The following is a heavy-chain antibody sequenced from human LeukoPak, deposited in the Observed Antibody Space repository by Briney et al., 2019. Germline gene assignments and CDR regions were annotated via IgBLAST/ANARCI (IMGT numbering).Heavy chain of an antibody. CDR1: GDSISSSY. CDR2: IYNSGNSNYKS. Sequence: SETLSLTCTVSGDSISSSYWSWIRQPPGXGLEWIGYIYNSGNSNYKSNHNSSLKSRVTMSVDTSKNQFSLKLSSVTAADTAVYYCARTPNNWNYREAFDIWGQGTMVTVSS. J-gene: IGHJ3*02. CDR3: ARTPNNWNYREAFDI. V-gene: IGHV4-4*09. D-gene: IGHD1-7*01.